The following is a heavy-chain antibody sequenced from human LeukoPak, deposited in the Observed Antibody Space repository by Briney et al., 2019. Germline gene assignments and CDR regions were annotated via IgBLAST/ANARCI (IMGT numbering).Heavy chain of an antibody. D-gene: IGHD6-19*01. V-gene: IGHV3-48*01. CDR3: ARSISSGWSLFDY. J-gene: IGHJ4*02. Sequence: GRSLRLSCAASGLTFSSYGMHWVRQDPGKGLEWVSYIRSSSSHIYYADSVKGRFTISKDNAKNSLYLQMNSLRAEDTAVYYCARSISSGWSLFDYWGQGTLVTVSS. CDR1: GLTFSSYG. CDR2: IRSSSSHI.